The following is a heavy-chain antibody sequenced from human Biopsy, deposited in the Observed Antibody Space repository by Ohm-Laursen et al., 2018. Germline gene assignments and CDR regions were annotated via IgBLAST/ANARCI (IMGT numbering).Heavy chain of an antibody. D-gene: IGHD1-26*01. CDR2: INHRGRS. CDR3: AREGGGLLPIRLTDF. CDR1: GESFSDYY. V-gene: IGHV4-34*01. Sequence: GTLSLTCEVSGESFSDYYWSWIRQSPGKGLEWIGEINHRGRSSYSPSLQSRVTISVDASKNQFSLNMKSVTAADTAVYFCAREGGGLLPIRLTDFWGPGMMVIVSS. J-gene: IGHJ4*02.